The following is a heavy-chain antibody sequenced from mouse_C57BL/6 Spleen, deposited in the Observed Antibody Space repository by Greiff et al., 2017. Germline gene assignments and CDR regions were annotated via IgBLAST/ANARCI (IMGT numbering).Heavy chain of an antibody. Sequence: VQGVESGPGLVQPSQSLSITCTVSGFSLTSYGVHWVRQSPGKGLEWLGVIWSGGSTDYNAAFISRLSISKYNSKSQVFVKMNSLPAEDTAIYYCARGNDGYPLDYWGQGTTLTVSS. CDR2: IWSGGST. J-gene: IGHJ2*01. V-gene: IGHV2-2*01. CDR3: ARGNDGYPLDY. CDR1: GFSLTSYG. D-gene: IGHD2-3*01.